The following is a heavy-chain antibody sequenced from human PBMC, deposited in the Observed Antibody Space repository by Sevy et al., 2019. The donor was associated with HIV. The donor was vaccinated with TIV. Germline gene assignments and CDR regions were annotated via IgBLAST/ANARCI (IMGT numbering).Heavy chain of an antibody. V-gene: IGHV1-2*02. CDR3: ARDPSRAAEGWFDP. CDR1: GYTFTDYY. CDR2: ITPNSGGT. J-gene: IGHJ5*02. D-gene: IGHD6-13*01. Sequence: ASVKVSCKASGYTFTDYYMYWVRQAPGQRLEWMGWITPNSGGTNYAQKFQGRVTMTRDTSISTAYMELSRLRSDDTAMYYCARDPSRAAEGWFDPWGQGTLVTVSS.